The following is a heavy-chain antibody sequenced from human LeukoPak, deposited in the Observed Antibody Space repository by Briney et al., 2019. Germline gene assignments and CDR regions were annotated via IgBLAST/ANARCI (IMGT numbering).Heavy chain of an antibody. D-gene: IGHD2-2*01. CDR1: GFTFFSYG. CDR2: IGYDGNNK. CDR3: AKCPSSTWPNLYDY. J-gene: IGHJ4*02. V-gene: IGHV3-30*02. Sequence: GGSLRLSCAASGFTFFSYGMHWVRQAPGRGLEWVAFIGYDGNNKYYVDSVKGRFIISRDNSENTLSLQMNSLRAEDTAVYYCAKCPSSTWPNLYDYWGQGTLVTVSA.